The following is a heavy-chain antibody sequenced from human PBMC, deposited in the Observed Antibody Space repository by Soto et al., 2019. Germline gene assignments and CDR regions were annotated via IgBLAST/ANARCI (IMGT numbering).Heavy chain of an antibody. D-gene: IGHD3-22*01. CDR2: IYYSGST. CDR3: AREVYHDSSGYDY. V-gene: IGHV4-59*01. Sequence: SETLSLTCTVSGGSISSYYWSWIRQPPGKGLEWIGYIYYSGSTNYNPSLKSRVTISVDTSKNQFSLKLSSVTAADTAVYYCAREVYHDSSGYDYWGQGTLVTVSS. CDR1: GGSISSYY. J-gene: IGHJ4*02.